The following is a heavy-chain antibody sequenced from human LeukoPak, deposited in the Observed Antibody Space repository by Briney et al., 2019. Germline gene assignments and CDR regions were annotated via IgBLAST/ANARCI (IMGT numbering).Heavy chain of an antibody. CDR1: GFTVNGNY. J-gene: IGHJ4*02. V-gene: IGHV3-53*01. CDR2: IYTDDNT. D-gene: IGHD1-26*01. CDR3: AGYSGTLLRHY. Sequence: GGSLRLSCAASGFTVNGNYMLWVRHAQGKGLECASVIYTDDNTFYADSVKGRFTISRDNSKNTLYLQMNSLRAEDTAVYYCAGYSGTLLRHYWGQGSLVTVSS.